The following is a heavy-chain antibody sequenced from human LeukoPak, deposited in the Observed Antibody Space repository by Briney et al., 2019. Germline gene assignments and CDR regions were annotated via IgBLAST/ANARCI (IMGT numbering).Heavy chain of an antibody. J-gene: IGHJ4*02. CDR2: IYYSGST. CDR1: GGSLSSYY. CDR3: ARVAADLHSSGWYYFDY. D-gene: IGHD6-19*01. V-gene: IGHV4-59*01. Sequence: SETLSLTCTVSGGSLSSYYWSWIRQPPGKGLEWIGYIYYSGSTNYNPSLKSRVTISVDTSRDQFSLKLSSVTAADTAVYYCARVAADLHSSGWYYFDYWGQGTLVTVSS.